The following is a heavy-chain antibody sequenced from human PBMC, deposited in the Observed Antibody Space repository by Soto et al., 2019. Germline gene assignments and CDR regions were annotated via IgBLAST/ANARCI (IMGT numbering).Heavy chain of an antibody. CDR1: GFSLANFA. J-gene: IGHJ4*02. Sequence: XGSLRLSCVCSGFSLANFAMNWVRQTPGKGLEWISYISPRGDNIYYTESVKGRFTISRDNARNSLYLQMNSLRDEDAALYYCEKGPHPNIGWPYYFESWGQGVPVTVSS. CDR3: EKGPHPNIGWPYYFES. D-gene: IGHD6-19*01. V-gene: IGHV3-48*02. CDR2: ISPRGDNI.